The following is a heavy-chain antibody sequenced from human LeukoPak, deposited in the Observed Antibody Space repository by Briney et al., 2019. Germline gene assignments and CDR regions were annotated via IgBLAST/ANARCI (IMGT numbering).Heavy chain of an antibody. D-gene: IGHD3-16*01. CDR2: INWNGGST. CDR1: GFTFDDYG. V-gene: IGHV3-20*04. J-gene: IGHJ4*02. Sequence: GGSLRLSCAASGFTFDDYGMSWVRQAPGKGLEWVSGINWNGGSTGYADSVKGRFTISRDNAKNSLYLKMNSLRAEDTALYYCARVYYDHVMGPTTHFDYWGQGTLVTVSS. CDR3: ARVYYDHVMGPTTHFDY.